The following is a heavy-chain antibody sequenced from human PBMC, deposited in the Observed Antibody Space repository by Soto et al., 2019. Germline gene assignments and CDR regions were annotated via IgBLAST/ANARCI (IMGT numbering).Heavy chain of an antibody. J-gene: IGHJ6*02. Sequence: SQTLSLTCDISGESVSTNTATWDWIRQSPSRGLGWLGRTYYRSKWFYDYAVSVRSRITISPDTSNNQVSLQLNSVTPEDTAVYYCARAGYCSGGSCYFHYYGMDVWGQGTTVTVSS. D-gene: IGHD2-15*01. V-gene: IGHV6-1*01. CDR1: GESVSTNTAT. CDR2: TYYRSKWFY. CDR3: ARAGYCSGGSCYFHYYGMDV.